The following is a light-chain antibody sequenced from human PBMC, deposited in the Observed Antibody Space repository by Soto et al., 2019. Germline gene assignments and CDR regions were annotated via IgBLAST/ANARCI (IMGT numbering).Light chain of an antibody. V-gene: IGKV1-39*01. CDR2: AAS. CDR1: QTISNY. Sequence: DIQMTQTPSSLSASVGDRVTITFRASQTISNYLNWYQQQPGKAPKLLIYAASSLQSGVPSRFSGSGSGTDFTLTISSLQPEDFATYYCPQCYSSPLTFGGGTKV. J-gene: IGKJ4*01. CDR3: PQCYSSPLT.